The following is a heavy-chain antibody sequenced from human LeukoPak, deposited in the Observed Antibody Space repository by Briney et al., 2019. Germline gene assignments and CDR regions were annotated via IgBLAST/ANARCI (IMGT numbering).Heavy chain of an antibody. CDR3: AKGRSRFLEGSLDY. CDR2: INSDGSWT. CDR1: GNYW. Sequence: GGSLRLSCAASGNYWMHWIRQVPGKGLVWVSHINSDGSWTSYADSVKGRFTISKDNARNTVYLQMNSLRAEDTAVYYCAKGRSRFLEGSLDYWGQGTLVTVSS. V-gene: IGHV3-74*01. J-gene: IGHJ4*02. D-gene: IGHD3-3*01.